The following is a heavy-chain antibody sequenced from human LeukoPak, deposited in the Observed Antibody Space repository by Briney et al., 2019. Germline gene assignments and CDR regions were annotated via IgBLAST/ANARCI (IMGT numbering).Heavy chain of an antibody. D-gene: IGHD3-10*01. Sequence: ASVKVSCKASGYTFTNYDINWVRQATGQGLEWMGWMNPNSGNTGYAQKFQGRVTTTRNTSISTAYMELSSLRSEDTAVYYCARGILWFGDDVWGKGTTVTISS. CDR3: ARGILWFGDDV. V-gene: IGHV1-8*01. CDR1: GYTFTNYD. J-gene: IGHJ6*04. CDR2: MNPNSGNT.